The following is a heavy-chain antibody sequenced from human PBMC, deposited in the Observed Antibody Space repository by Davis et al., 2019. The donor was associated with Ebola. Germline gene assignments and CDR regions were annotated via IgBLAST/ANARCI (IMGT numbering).Heavy chain of an antibody. V-gene: IGHV1-69*13. CDR1: GGTFSSYA. CDR2: IIPIFGTA. D-gene: IGHD6-13*01. Sequence: SVKVSCKASGGTFSSYAISWVRQAPGQGLEWMGGIIPIFGTANYAQKFQGRVTITADESTSTAYMELSSLRSEDTAVYYCARVLRSGQGGIAAGMDVWGQGTTVTVSS. J-gene: IGHJ6*02. CDR3: ARVLRSGQGGIAAGMDV.